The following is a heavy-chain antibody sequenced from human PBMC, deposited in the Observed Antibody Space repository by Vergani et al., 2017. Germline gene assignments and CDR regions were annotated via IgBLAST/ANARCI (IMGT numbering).Heavy chain of an antibody. V-gene: IGHV3-30*02. CDR1: GFTFNTYG. CDR2: IRYDGSNE. Sequence: QVQILQSGGGVVQPGGSLRLSCTLSGFTFNTYGIHWVRQAPGKGLEWVSFIRYDGSNEYYGDSVKGRFTISRDKSQNTVNLQMNSLGTEDTAVYFCANSVIAGNVGVAYFGMDVWGRGTTVTVSS. J-gene: IGHJ6*02. D-gene: IGHD4-11*01. CDR3: ANSVIAGNVGVAYFGMDV.